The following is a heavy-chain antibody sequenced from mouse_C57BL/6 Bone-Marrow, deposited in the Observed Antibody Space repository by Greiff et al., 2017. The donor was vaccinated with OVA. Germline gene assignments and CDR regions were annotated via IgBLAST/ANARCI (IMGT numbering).Heavy chain of an antibody. V-gene: IGHV1-18*01. CDR1: GYTFTDYN. J-gene: IGHJ3*01. D-gene: IGHD2-4*01. Sequence: VHVKQSGPELAKPGAPVKIPCKASGYTFTDYNMDWVKQSHGKSLEWIGDINSNNGGTIYNQKFKGKATLTVDKSSSTAYMELRSLTSEDTAVYYCARGGYYDYDGGAWFAYWGQGTLVTVSA. CDR3: ARGGYYDYDGGAWFAY. CDR2: INSNNGGT.